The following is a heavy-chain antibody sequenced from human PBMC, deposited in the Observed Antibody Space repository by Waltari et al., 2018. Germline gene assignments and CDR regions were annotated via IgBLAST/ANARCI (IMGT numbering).Heavy chain of an antibody. CDR3: SGYPPA. D-gene: IGHD3-22*01. CDR1: GFPFSNYG. V-gene: IGHV3-30*03. CDR2: ISDDGSNT. J-gene: IGHJ5*02. Sequence: QLVVSGGGVGQPGRYLRLSCAASGFPFSNYGMHWVRQAPGKGLEWVAVISDDGSNTYYADSVKGRFSISRDNSKNTLYLQMNSLRAEDTAVYDSSGYPPAWGQGTLVTVSS.